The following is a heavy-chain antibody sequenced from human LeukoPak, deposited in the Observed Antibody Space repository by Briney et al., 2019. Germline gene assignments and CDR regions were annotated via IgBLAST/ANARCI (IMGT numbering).Heavy chain of an antibody. CDR3: ARVGYGGNLDY. J-gene: IGHJ4*02. CDR2: INNNGGDT. CDR1: GFSFSSYA. Sequence: GGSLRLSCAASGFSFSSYAMHWVRQAPGRGLEYVSAINNNGGDTYYANSVKGRFTISRDNSKNTLYLQMGSLRAEDMAMYYCARVGYGGNLDYWGQGTLVTVSS. D-gene: IGHD4-23*01. V-gene: IGHV3-64*01.